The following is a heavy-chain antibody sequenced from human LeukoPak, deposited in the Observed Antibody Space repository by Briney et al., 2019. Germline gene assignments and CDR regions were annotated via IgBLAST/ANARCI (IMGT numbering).Heavy chain of an antibody. CDR1: GFTFSNAW. V-gene: IGHV3-15*01. Sequence: PGGSLRLSCAASGFTFSNAWMSWVRQAPGKGLEWVGRIKSKTDGGTTDYAAPAKGSFTISRDDSKNTLYLQMNSLKTEDTAVYYCTTGIVGATTYQYYYYYYMDVWGKGTTVTVSS. CDR2: IKSKTDGGTT. D-gene: IGHD1-26*01. CDR3: TTGIVGATTYQYYYYYYMDV. J-gene: IGHJ6*03.